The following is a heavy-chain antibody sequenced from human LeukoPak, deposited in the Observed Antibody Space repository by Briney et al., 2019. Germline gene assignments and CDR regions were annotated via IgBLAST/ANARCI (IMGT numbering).Heavy chain of an antibody. J-gene: IGHJ4*02. CDR3: ATAVAGGYPFDY. V-gene: IGHV3-74*01. CDR1: GFTFGSYW. D-gene: IGHD6-19*01. CDR2: INSDGSST. Sequence: PGGSLRLSCAASGFTFGSYWMHWVRQAPGKGLVWVSRINSDGSSTSYADSVKGRFTISRDNAKNTLYLQMNSLRAEDTAVYYCATAVAGGYPFDYWGQGTLVTVSS.